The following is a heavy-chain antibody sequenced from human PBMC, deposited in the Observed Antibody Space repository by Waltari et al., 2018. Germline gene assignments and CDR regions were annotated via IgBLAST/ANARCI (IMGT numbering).Heavy chain of an antibody. CDR3: TIIGVSSPFLDAFDI. D-gene: IGHD2-2*01. V-gene: IGHV3-73*01. CDR1: GFTFSGTA. J-gene: IGHJ3*02. CDR2: IRRKETGCAT. Sequence: EVQLLESGGCLVQPGGSLRLSCAASGFTFSGTAMHWVGLASGKGLGWVGRIRRKETGCATEYAASVKGRLTISRDESKNTAYLQMNSRKTEDTAVYYCTIIGVSSPFLDAFDIWGQGTMVTVSS.